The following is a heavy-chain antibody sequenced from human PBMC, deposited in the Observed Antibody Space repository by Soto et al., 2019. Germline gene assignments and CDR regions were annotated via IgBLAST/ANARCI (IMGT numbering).Heavy chain of an antibody. V-gene: IGHV4-30-2*01. CDR3: ARVPDY. J-gene: IGHJ4*02. D-gene: IGHD2-2*01. CDR2: MYHSGST. CDR1: GGSISSGGYS. Sequence: QLQLQESGSGLVKPSQTLSLTCAVSGGSISSGGYSWSWIRQPPGKGLEWIGYMYHSGSTYYNPSLXSXXTISIDRSKNQFSLKLSSVTAADTAASYCARVPDYWGQGILVTVSS.